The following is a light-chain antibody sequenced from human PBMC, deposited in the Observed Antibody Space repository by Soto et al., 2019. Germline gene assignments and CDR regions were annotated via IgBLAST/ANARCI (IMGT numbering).Light chain of an antibody. CDR3: QQYSSFPRT. Sequence: EIVFTHSPSTLSLSPGERATLSCRASQSVSSSHLAWYQQKPGLAPRLLIYGASSRATGIPDRFGGSGSGTDFTLTISRLEPDDFAVYYCQQYSSFPRTFGQGTKVDIK. CDR1: QSVSSSH. CDR2: GAS. J-gene: IGKJ1*01. V-gene: IGKV3-20*01.